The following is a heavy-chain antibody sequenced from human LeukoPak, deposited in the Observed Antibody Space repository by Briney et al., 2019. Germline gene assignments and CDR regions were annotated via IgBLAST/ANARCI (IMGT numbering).Heavy chain of an antibody. CDR2: INHSGST. J-gene: IGHJ6*02. Sequence: SETLSLTCAVYGGSFSGYYWSWIRQPPGKGLEWIGEINHSGSTNYNPSLKRLVTISVDTSKNQFSLKLSSVTAADTAVYYCARGRIAKIVVVHSFSYGMDVWGQGTTVTVSS. CDR3: ARGRIAKIVVVHSFSYGMDV. D-gene: IGHD3-22*01. CDR1: GGSFSGYY. V-gene: IGHV4-34*01.